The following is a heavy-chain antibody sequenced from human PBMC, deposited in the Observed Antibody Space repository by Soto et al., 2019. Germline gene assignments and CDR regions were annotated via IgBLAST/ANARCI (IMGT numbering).Heavy chain of an antibody. V-gene: IGHV1-69*01. CDR1: GGPFSSYA. Sequence: QVQLVQSGAEVKKPGSSVKVSCKASGGPFSSYAISWVRQAPGQGLEWMGGIIPIFGTANYAQKFQGRVTITADESKSTAYMELSSLRSEDTAVYYCERAREMATITCFDYWGQGTLVTVSS. CDR3: ERAREMATITCFDY. J-gene: IGHJ4*02. CDR2: IIPIFGTA. D-gene: IGHD5-12*01.